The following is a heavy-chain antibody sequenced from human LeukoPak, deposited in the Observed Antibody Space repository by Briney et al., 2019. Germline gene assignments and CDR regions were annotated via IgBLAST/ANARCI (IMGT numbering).Heavy chain of an antibody. CDR1: GFTFDDYA. Sequence: GGSLRLSCAASGFTFDDYAMHWVRQTPGKGLEWVSGITWNSDNIEYAVSVRGRFTISRDNAKNSLYLEMNSLRPEDTAFYYCARGNYYDTSGYYGFFSDYWGQGTLVTVSS. CDR3: ARGNYYDTSGYYGFFSDY. D-gene: IGHD3-22*01. J-gene: IGHJ4*02. V-gene: IGHV3-9*01. CDR2: ITWNSDNI.